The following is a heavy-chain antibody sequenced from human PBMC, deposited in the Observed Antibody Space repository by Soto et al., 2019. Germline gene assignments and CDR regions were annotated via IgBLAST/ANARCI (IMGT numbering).Heavy chain of an antibody. D-gene: IGHD1-1*01. CDR1: GYAFTTYG. CDR3: ARGRYGDY. Sequence: QVHLVQSGAEVKKPGASVKVSFKGSGYAFTTYGITWVRQAPGQGLEWMGWISAHNGNPNYAQNLQGRVTLTRDTSTSTAYMELRRRRSDDTAVYYCARGRYGDYWGQGALVTVSS. J-gene: IGHJ4*02. V-gene: IGHV1-18*01. CDR2: ISAHNGNP.